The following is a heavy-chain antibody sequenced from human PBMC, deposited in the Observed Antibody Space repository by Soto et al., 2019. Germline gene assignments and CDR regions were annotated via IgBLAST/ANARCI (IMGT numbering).Heavy chain of an antibody. Sequence: ASVKVSCKASGGTFSSFAISWVRQAPGQGLEWMGWMNPNSGKAGYAQKFQGRVTMTRNKSISTAYMELSSLRSEDTAVYYCARVLGQLVGLLTVDAFDIWGQGTMVTVSS. CDR2: MNPNSGKA. CDR3: ARVLGQLVGLLTVDAFDI. J-gene: IGHJ3*02. V-gene: IGHV1-8*02. CDR1: GGTFSSFA. D-gene: IGHD6-6*01.